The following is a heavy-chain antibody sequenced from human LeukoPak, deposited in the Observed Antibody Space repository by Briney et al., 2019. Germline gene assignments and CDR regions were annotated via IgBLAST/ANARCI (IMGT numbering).Heavy chain of an antibody. Sequence: GESLKISCKGSGYSFTTSWIGWVRQMSGKGLEWMGIIYPGDSDTRYSPSFQGQVTISADKSISTAYLQWSNLKASDTAMYYCARSRAYCSSPSCYRAFDIWGQGTMVTVSS. V-gene: IGHV5-51*01. CDR3: ARSRAYCSSPSCYRAFDI. CDR2: IYPGDSDT. D-gene: IGHD2-2*01. J-gene: IGHJ3*02. CDR1: GYSFTTSW.